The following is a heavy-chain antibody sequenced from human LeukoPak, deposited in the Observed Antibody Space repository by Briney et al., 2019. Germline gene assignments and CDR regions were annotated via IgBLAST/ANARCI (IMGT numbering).Heavy chain of an antibody. CDR2: MYYSGTT. D-gene: IGHD3-10*01. Sequence: SETLSLTCSVSGGSIRSYYWSWIRQSPGKGLQWIGYMYYSGTTDYNPSLKSRITISVDTSKNQFSLGLSSVTAADTAVYYCARHGSGSGPFYDYWGQGTLVTVSS. CDR1: GGSIRSYY. CDR3: ARHGSGSGPFYDY. V-gene: IGHV4-59*08. J-gene: IGHJ4*02.